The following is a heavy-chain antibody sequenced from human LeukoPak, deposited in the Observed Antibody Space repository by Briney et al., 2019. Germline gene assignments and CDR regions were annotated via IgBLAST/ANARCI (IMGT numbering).Heavy chain of an antibody. V-gene: IGHV3-23*01. J-gene: IGHJ4*02. CDR3: ARDRPYDILTGYYPFDY. CDR1: GFTFSSYA. Sequence: GGSLRLSCAASGFTFSSYAMSWVRQAPGKGLEWVSAISGSGDSTYYADSVKGRFTISRDNSKNTLYLQMNSLRADDTAVYYCARDRPYDILTGYYPFDYWGQGTLVTVSS. CDR2: ISGSGDST. D-gene: IGHD3-9*01.